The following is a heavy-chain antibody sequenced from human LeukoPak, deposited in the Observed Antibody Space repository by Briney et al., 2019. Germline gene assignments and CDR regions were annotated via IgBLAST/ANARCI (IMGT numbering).Heavy chain of an antibody. V-gene: IGHV1-69*04. CDR3: ARDSDYGGGDY. D-gene: IGHD4-23*01. CDR1: GGTFSSYA. Sequence: ASVKVSCKASGGTFSSYAISWVRQAPGQGLEWMGRIIPIFGIANYAQKFQGRVTITADKSTSTAYMELSSLRSEDTAVYYCARDSDYGGGDYWGQGTLVTVSS. CDR2: IIPIFGIA. J-gene: IGHJ4*02.